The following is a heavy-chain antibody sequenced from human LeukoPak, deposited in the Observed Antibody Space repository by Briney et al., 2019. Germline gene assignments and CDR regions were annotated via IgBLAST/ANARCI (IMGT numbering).Heavy chain of an antibody. CDR3: ARGRFVLYYDSSGYYY. CDR2: ISYDGSNK. V-gene: IGHV3-30-3*01. Sequence: GRSLRLSCAASGFTFSSYAMHWVRRAPGKGLEWVAVISYDGSNKYYADSVKGRFTISRDNSKNTLYLQMNSLRAEDTAVYYCARGRFVLYYDSSGYYYWGQGTLVTVSS. J-gene: IGHJ4*02. D-gene: IGHD3-22*01. CDR1: GFTFSSYA.